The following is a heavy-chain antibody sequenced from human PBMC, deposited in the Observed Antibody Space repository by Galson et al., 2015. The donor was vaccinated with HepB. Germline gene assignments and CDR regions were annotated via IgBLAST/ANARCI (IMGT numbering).Heavy chain of an antibody. CDR1: GGSTSRYS. CDR2: ISYSETT. CDR3: ARVAPEDSWEFPSRRVDS. V-gene: IGHV4-59*01. D-gene: IGHD1-26*01. Sequence: SETLSLTCTVSGGSTSRYSWSWIRQPPGKGLECIGCISYSETTNYNPSLRGRVTISVDTAKRQFSLSLTSATPADTAVYYCARVAPEDSWEFPSRRVDSWGQGTLVTVSS. J-gene: IGHJ4*02.